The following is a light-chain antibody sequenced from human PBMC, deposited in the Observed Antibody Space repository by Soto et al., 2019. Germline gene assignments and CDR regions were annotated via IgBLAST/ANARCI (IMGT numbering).Light chain of an antibody. V-gene: IGLV1-44*01. Sequence: VLTQPPSASGTPGQRVTISCSGSSSNIGSNTVNWYQQLPGTAPKLLIYSSNRRPSGVPDRFSGSKSGTSASLAISGLQSEDEADYYCAVWDDSLNGAVFGGGTQLTVL. CDR3: AVWDDSLNGAV. J-gene: IGLJ7*01. CDR1: SSNIGSNT. CDR2: SSN.